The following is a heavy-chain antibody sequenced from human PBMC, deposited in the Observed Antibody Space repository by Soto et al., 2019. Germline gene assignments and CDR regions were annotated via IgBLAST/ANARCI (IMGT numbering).Heavy chain of an antibody. CDR2: IYYSGST. Sequence: QLQLQESGPGLVKPSETLSLTCTVSGGSISSSSYYWGWIRQPPGKGLEWIGSIYYSGSTYYNPSLKSRVTKSVDTSKNQFSLKLSSVTAADTAVYYCARTTAVAGPYYYYYYGMDVWGQGTTVTVSS. J-gene: IGHJ6*02. V-gene: IGHV4-39*01. CDR3: ARTTAVAGPYYYYYYGMDV. D-gene: IGHD6-19*01. CDR1: GGSISSSSYY.